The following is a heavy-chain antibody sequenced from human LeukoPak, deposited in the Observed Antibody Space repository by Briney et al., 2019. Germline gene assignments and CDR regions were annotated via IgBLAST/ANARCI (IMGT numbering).Heavy chain of an antibody. CDR2: IFYSGST. J-gene: IGHJ4*02. Sequence: SETLSLTCTVSGGSISTSSYYWGWVRQPPGKGLEWIGNIFYSGSTYYSPSLKSRVTISLDTSRNQFSLKLSSVTAADTAVYYCAREDKGGRGYYWGQGTLVTVSS. CDR3: AREDKGGRGYY. CDR1: GGSISTSSYY. V-gene: IGHV4-39*07. D-gene: IGHD3-16*01.